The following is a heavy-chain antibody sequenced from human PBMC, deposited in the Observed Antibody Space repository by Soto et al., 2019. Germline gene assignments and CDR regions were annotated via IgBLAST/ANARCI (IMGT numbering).Heavy chain of an antibody. Sequence: ETLSLTCAVYGGSFSGYYWSWIRQPPGKGLEWIGEINHSGSTNYNPSLKSRVTISVDTSKNQFSLKLSSVTTADTAVYYCARLPDFGVVIAFDYWGQGPLVTVSS. J-gene: IGHJ4*02. V-gene: IGHV4-34*01. CDR1: GGSFSGYY. CDR2: INHSGST. D-gene: IGHD3-3*01. CDR3: ARLPDFGVVIAFDY.